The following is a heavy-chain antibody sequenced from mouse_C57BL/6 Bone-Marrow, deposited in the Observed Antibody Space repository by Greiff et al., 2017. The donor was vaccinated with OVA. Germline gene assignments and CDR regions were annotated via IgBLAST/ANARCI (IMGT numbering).Heavy chain of an antibody. CDR1: GFNIKDYY. D-gene: IGHD1-1*01. Sequence: EVQLQQSGAELVKPGASVKLSCTASGFNIKDYYMPWVKQRTEQGLEWIGRIDPEGGETKYAPKFQGKATITADTSSNTAYLQLSSLTSEDSAVEYGARGELLRGFAYWGQGTPVTVSA. J-gene: IGHJ3*01. V-gene: IGHV14-2*01. CDR3: ARGELLRGFAY. CDR2: IDPEGGET.